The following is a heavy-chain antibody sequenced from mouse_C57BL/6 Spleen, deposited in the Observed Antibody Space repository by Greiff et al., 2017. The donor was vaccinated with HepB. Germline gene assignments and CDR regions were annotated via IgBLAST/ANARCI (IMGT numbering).Heavy chain of an antibody. CDR3: ARDRSGSRFAY. V-gene: IGHV1-26*01. CDR1: GYTFTDYY. J-gene: IGHJ3*01. CDR2: INPNNGGT. D-gene: IGHD1-1*01. Sequence: VQLQQSGPELVKPGASVKISCKASGYTFTDYYMNWVKQSHGKSLEWIGDINPNNGGTSYNQKFKGKATLTVDKSSSTAYMELRSLTSEDSAVYYCARDRSGSRFAYWGQGTLVTVSA.